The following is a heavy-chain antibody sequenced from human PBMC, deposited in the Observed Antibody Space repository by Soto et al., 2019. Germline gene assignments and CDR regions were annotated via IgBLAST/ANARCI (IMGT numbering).Heavy chain of an antibody. J-gene: IGHJ6*02. Sequence: PSETLSLTCTVSGGSISSYYWSWIRQPAGKGLEWIGRIYTSGSTNYNPSLKSRVTMSVDTSKSQFSLKLSSVTAADTAVYYCARDLSRGTQWLVRNYYGMDVWGQGTTVTVSS. CDR3: ARDLSRGTQWLVRNYYGMDV. CDR2: IYTSGST. V-gene: IGHV4-4*07. D-gene: IGHD6-19*01. CDR1: GGSISSYY.